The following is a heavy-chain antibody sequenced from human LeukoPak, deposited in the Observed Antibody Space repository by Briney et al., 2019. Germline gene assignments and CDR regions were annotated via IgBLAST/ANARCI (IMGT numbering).Heavy chain of an antibody. J-gene: IGHJ4*02. CDR3: ARPRESQRSSSPFDY. Sequence: SETLSLTCTVSGGSISSSTYYWGWIRQPPGKGLEWIGSMFDSGYTYYNASLKSRVTTSIDTSKNQFSLKLTSVTAADTAVYYCARPRESQRSSSPFDYWGQGMLVTVSS. V-gene: IGHV4-39*01. D-gene: IGHD6-6*01. CDR2: MFDSGYT. CDR1: GGSISSSTYY.